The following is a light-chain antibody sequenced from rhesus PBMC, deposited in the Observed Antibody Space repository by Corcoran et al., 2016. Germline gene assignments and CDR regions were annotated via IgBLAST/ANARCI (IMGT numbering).Light chain of an antibody. V-gene: IGKV1-74*01. CDR1: ENVNNY. J-gene: IGKJ2*01. CDR2: KAS. CDR3: QHNYGTPYS. Sequence: DIQMTQSPSSLSASVGDRVTTICRTSENVNNYLNWYQQKPGKAPKLLIYKASTLQSGVPSRFSGSGSGTDYTFTISSLQSEDVATYYCQHNYGTPYSFGQGTKVEIK.